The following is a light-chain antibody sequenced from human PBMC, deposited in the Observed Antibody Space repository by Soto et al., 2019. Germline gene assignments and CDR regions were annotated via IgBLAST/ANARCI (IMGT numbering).Light chain of an antibody. Sequence: DIQMTQSPSSLSASVGDRVTITCRASQGLRNDLAWYQQKPGQAPKRLIYGASTLQRGVPSRFSGSGSGTEFTLTISSLQPEDFATYFCLQHKSYPLTFGGGTKVEIK. CDR3: LQHKSYPLT. CDR1: QGLRND. V-gene: IGKV1-17*01. J-gene: IGKJ4*01. CDR2: GAS.